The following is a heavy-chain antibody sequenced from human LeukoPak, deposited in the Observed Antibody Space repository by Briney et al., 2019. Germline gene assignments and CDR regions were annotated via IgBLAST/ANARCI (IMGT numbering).Heavy chain of an antibody. CDR1: GGSISSYY. CDR3: ARGQYSYGPYWFDP. V-gene: IGHV4-4*07. D-gene: IGHD5-18*01. CDR2: IYTSGST. Sequence: SETLSLTCTVSGGSISSYYWSWIRQPAGKGLEWIGRIYTSGSTNYNPSLKSRVTMSVDTSKNQFSLKLSSVTAADTAVYYCARGQYSYGPYWFDPWGQGTLVTVSS. J-gene: IGHJ5*02.